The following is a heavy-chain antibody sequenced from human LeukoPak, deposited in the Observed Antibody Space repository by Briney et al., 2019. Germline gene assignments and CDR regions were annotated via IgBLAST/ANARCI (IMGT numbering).Heavy chain of an antibody. V-gene: IGHV1-8*01. D-gene: IGHD6-13*01. J-gene: IGHJ4*02. Sequence: ASVKVSCKASGYTFSSYDINWVRQATGQGPEWLGWMNPNSGNTGYAQRFQGRVTMTRNASISTAYMELSSLRSEDTAVYYCARVKGSSWPDSWGQGTLVTVPS. CDR2: MNPNSGNT. CDR3: ARVKGSSWPDS. CDR1: GYTFSSYD.